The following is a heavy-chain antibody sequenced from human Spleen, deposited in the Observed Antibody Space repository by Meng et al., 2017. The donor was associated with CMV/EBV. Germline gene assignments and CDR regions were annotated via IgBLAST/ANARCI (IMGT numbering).Heavy chain of an antibody. V-gene: IGHV3-21*06. CDR2: ISPSGSYM. J-gene: IGHJ5*02. CDR1: GFTFSSYW. CDR3: ARGFGELPYNWFAP. Sequence: GESLKISCAASGFTFSSYWMSWVRQAPGRGLEWVSGISPSGSYMYYADSMKGRFIISRDNAKNSLYLQMSSLRADDTALYYCARGFGELPYNWFAPWGQGTLVTVSS. D-gene: IGHD3-16*01.